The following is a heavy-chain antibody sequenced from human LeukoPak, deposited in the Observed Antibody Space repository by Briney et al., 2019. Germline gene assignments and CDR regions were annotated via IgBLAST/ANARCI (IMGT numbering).Heavy chain of an antibody. J-gene: IGHJ4*02. CDR2: ISYDGSNK. Sequence: GGSLRLSCAASGFTFSSYAMHWVRQAPGKGLEWVAVISYDGSNKYYADSVKGRFTISRDNSKNTLYLQMNSLRAEDTAVYYCARVRWSSGWYVRPPFDYWGQGTLVTVSS. CDR3: ARVRWSSGWYVRPPFDY. D-gene: IGHD6-19*01. V-gene: IGHV3-30-3*01. CDR1: GFTFSSYA.